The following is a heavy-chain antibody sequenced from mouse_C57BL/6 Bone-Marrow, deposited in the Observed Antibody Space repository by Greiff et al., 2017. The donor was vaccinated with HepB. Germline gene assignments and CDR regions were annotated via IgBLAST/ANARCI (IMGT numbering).Heavy chain of an antibody. D-gene: IGHD2-3*01. V-gene: IGHV1-7*01. Sequence: VQLQQSGAELAKPGASVKLSCKASGYTFTSYWMHWVKQRPVQGLEWIGYINPSSGYTKYNQKFKDKATLTADKSSSTAYMQLSSLTYEDSAVYYCARSNDGYFYAMDYWGQGTSVTVSS. CDR2: INPSSGYT. J-gene: IGHJ4*01. CDR1: GYTFTSYW. CDR3: ARSNDGYFYAMDY.